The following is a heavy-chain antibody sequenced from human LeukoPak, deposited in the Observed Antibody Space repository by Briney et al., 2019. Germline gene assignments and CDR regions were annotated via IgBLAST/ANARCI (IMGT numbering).Heavy chain of an antibody. V-gene: IGHV3-21*01. CDR1: GFTFSSYS. CDR2: ISSSSSYI. Sequence: GGSLRLSCAASGFTFSSYSMNWVRQAPGKGLEWVSSISSSSSYIYYADSVKGRFTISRDNAKNSLYLQMNSLRAEDTAVYYCARGKRSGVVVAARTYYFDYWGQGTLVTVSS. J-gene: IGHJ4*02. CDR3: ARGKRSGVVVAARTYYFDY. D-gene: IGHD2-15*01.